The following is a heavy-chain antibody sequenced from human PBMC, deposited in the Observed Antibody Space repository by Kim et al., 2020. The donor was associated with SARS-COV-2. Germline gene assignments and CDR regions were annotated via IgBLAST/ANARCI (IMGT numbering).Heavy chain of an antibody. Sequence: GGSLRLSCSASGFTFSRYAMHWVRQAPGKGLEYVSLISTNGDSTYYADSVKGRFTISRDNSKNTLFLQMSSLRPEDTAVYYCMKRPTGDGWYFDLWGRGTLVTVSS. CDR1: GFTFSRYA. J-gene: IGHJ2*01. V-gene: IGHV3-64D*06. CDR3: MKRPTGDGWYFDL. CDR2: ISTNGDST. D-gene: IGHD1-1*01.